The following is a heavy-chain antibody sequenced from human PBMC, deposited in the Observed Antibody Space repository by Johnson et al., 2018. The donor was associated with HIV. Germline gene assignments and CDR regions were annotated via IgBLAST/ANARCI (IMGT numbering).Heavy chain of an antibody. CDR2: ISYDGSNK. CDR3: TRERSYSSSWYGDAFDI. V-gene: IGHV3-30-3*01. J-gene: IGHJ3*02. CDR1: GFTFSSYA. D-gene: IGHD6-13*01. Sequence: VHLLESGGGVVQPGRSLRLSCAASGFTFSSYAMHWVRQAPGKGLEWVAVISYDGSNKYYADSVKGRFTISRDNSKNTLYLQMNSLRAEDTAVYYCTRERSYSSSWYGDAFDIWGQGTMVTVSS.